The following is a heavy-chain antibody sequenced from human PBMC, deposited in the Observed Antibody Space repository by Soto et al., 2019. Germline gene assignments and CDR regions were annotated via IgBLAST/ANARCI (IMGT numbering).Heavy chain of an antibody. CDR3: AASGQCNILKCTSFDT. CDR1: RLTFSNYV. CDR2: VGGTGDT. J-gene: IGHJ3*02. V-gene: IGHV3-23*01. D-gene: IGHD2-8*01. Sequence: EVQLFESGGALVQPGGSLRLSCAASRLTFSNYVVNWVRQAPGKGLEWVSTVGGTGDTYDPDSVQGRFTISRDNSKNMIYLQMSGLRAEDTAVYYCAASGQCNILKCTSFDTWGQGTMVAVSS.